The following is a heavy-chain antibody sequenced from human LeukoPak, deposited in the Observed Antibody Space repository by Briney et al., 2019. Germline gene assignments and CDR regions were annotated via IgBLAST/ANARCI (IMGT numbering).Heavy chain of an antibody. J-gene: IGHJ4*02. Sequence: GGSLRLSCAASGFTLRSYSMNWVRQAPGKGLEWVSYISSSSSGSTIYYADSVKGRFTISRDNAKNSLYLQMNSLRDEDTAVYYCARGYSYDDYWGQGTLVTVSS. CDR1: GFTLRSYS. V-gene: IGHV3-48*02. CDR3: ARGYSYDDY. D-gene: IGHD5-18*01. CDR2: ISSSSSGSTI.